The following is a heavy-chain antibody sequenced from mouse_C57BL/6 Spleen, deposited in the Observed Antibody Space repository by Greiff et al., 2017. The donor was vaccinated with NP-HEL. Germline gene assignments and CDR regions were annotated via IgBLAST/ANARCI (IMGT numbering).Heavy chain of an antibody. CDR3: ARDTRLTTVFDV. Sequence: EVHLVESGPGLVKPSQSLSLTCSVTGYSITSGYYWNWIRQFPGNKLEWMGYISYDGSNNYNPSLKNRISITRDTSKNQFFLKLNSVTTEDTATYYCARDTRLTTVFDVWGTGTTVTVSS. D-gene: IGHD1-1*01. CDR1: GYSITSGYY. J-gene: IGHJ1*03. CDR2: ISYDGSN. V-gene: IGHV3-6*01.